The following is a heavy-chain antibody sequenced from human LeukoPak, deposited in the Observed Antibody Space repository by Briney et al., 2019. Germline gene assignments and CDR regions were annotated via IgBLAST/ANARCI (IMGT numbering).Heavy chain of an antibody. CDR2: ITPIFGTA. J-gene: IGHJ4*02. CDR1: GGTFSSYA. Sequence: GASVKVSCKASGGTFSSYAISWVRQAPGQGLEWMGGITPIFGTANYAQKFQGRVTITAVESMSTAYMELSSLRSEDTAVYNCARGWLAETTVVTPYNYWGQGTLVTVSS. D-gene: IGHD4-23*01. V-gene: IGHV1-69*01. CDR3: ARGWLAETTVVTPYNY.